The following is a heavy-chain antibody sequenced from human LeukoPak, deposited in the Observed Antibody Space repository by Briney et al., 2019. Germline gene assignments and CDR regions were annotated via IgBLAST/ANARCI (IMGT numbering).Heavy chain of an antibody. CDR3: VREEGFCSGGSCYAY. J-gene: IGHJ4*02. D-gene: IGHD2-15*01. CDR2: VNWNGGST. Sequence: PGGSLRLSCAASGFTFDDYGMSWVRPAPGKGVEWDSIVNWNGGSTGYADSVKGRFTISRDNAKNSLYLQMNSPRAEDTALYYCVREEGFCSGGSCYAYWGQGTLVTVSS. CDR1: GFTFDDYG. V-gene: IGHV3-20*04.